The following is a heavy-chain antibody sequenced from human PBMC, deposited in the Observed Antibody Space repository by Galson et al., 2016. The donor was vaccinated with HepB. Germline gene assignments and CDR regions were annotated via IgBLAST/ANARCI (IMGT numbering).Heavy chain of an antibody. CDR1: GFNFTNAW. CDR2: IKSKSFGATI. D-gene: IGHD1-14*01. J-gene: IGHJ4*02. V-gene: IGHV3-15*01. Sequence: SLRLSCAASGFNFTNAWMRWVRQAPGEGLEWVARIKSKSFGATIDYAAPVKGRFTISRDDSENTSHLQMNSLKPEDTAVYYCTTALVPEDYFDSWGQGILVTVSS. CDR3: TTALVPEDYFDS.